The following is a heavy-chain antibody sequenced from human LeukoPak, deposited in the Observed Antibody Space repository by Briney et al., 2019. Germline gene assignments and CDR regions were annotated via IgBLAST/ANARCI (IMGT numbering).Heavy chain of an antibody. CDR3: AKVYCSGGSCPERYYYYYYMDV. CDR2: ISGSGGST. D-gene: IGHD2-15*01. V-gene: IGHV3-23*01. J-gene: IGHJ6*03. CDR1: GFTFSSYA. Sequence: GGSLRLSCAASGFTFSSYAMSWVRQAPGKGLEWASAISGSGGSTYYADSVKGRFTISRDNSKNTLYLQMNSLRAEDTAVYYCAKVYCSGGSCPERYYYYYYMDVWGKGTTVTVSS.